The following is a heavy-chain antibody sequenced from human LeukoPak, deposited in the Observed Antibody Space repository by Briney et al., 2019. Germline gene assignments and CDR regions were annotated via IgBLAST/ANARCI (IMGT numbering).Heavy chain of an antibody. CDR1: GFTFSSYG. V-gene: IGHV3-30*18. CDR2: ISYDGYNK. CDR3: AKDFLERAYGSVSYPTS. Sequence: GRSLRLSCAASGFTFSSYGMHGVRQAPGKGLEWVAVISYDGYNKYYADSVKGRFTISRDNSKNTLYLQMNSLRAEDTALYYCAKDFLERAYGSVSYPTSWGQGTLVTVSS. J-gene: IGHJ4*02. D-gene: IGHD3-10*01.